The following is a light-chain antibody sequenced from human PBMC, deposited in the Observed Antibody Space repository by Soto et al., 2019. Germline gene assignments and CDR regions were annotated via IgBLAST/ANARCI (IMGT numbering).Light chain of an antibody. CDR2: SAF. CDR1: QSITDY. J-gene: IGKJ1*01. Sequence: DIQMTPSPSSLSASIGDRFTITCRARQSITDYLNWYQQKPGNAPKLLIYSAFTLHSGVQSRFSGSGSVTDFTLTITSLQLEDFATYYCQQSYRTPRTFGQGTKVEIK. V-gene: IGKV1-39*01. CDR3: QQSYRTPRT.